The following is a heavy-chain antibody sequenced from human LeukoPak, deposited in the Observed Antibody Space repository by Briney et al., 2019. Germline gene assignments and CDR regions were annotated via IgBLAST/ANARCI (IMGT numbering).Heavy chain of an antibody. CDR3: VGEMDSGWYPY. D-gene: IGHD6-19*01. V-gene: IGHV3-48*03. CDR1: GFNFRGYE. Sequence: GGSLGLSCAASGFNFRGYEMNWVRQAPGKGLQWLAYISSSGSSTYYADSVQGRFTISRGNAKNSLYLHMNSLRVDDTAVYYCVGEMDSGWYPYWGPGTLVTVSS. J-gene: IGHJ4*02. CDR2: ISSSGSST.